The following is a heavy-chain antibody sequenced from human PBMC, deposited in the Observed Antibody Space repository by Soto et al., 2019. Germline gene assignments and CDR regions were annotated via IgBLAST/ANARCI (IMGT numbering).Heavy chain of an antibody. CDR2: ISGSGGST. V-gene: IGHV3-23*01. Sequence: GGSLRLSCAASGFTFNTYAMSWVRQAPGKGLEWVSGISGSGGSTYYADSVKGRFTISRDNSKNTLYLQMNSLRAEDTAVYYCAKAPDYDFWSSYYKNIDYWGQGTLVTVSS. CDR3: AKAPDYDFWSSYYKNIDY. CDR1: GFTFNTYA. D-gene: IGHD3-3*01. J-gene: IGHJ4*02.